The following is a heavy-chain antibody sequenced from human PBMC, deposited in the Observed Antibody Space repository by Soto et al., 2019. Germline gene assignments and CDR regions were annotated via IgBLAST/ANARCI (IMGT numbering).Heavy chain of an antibody. J-gene: IGHJ4*02. Sequence: QVHLQESGPGLVKPSETLSLTCTVSGDSISTDDWSWIRQAPGKGLEWIGFIYYGGSTNYSPSLKSRVTISVDTPKNQFSLKLSSVTAADTAVYYCAKNWNWGSLVHWGQGTLVTVSS. V-gene: IGHV4-59*08. D-gene: IGHD7-27*01. CDR3: AKNWNWGSLVH. CDR1: GDSISTDD. CDR2: IYYGGST.